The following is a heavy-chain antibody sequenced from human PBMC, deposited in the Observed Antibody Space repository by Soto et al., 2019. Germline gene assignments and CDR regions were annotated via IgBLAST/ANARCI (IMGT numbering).Heavy chain of an antibody. CDR3: TTGSVEGV. J-gene: IGHJ6*02. CDR1: GLTISNAW. CDR2: IKTNTEGGTT. V-gene: IGHV3-15*07. Sequence: EVQLVESGGGFIYPGGSLRLSCAASGLTISNAWMNWVRQAPGKGLEWVGRIKTNTEGGTTDYAAAVKGSFTVSRDESRNTLYLQMNRLKSANAAVYYCTTGSVEGVWGQGTTVTVSS. D-gene: IGHD2-15*01.